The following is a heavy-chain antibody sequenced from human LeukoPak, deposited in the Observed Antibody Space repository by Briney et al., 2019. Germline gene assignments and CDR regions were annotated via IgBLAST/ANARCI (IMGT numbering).Heavy chain of an antibody. Sequence: PGGSLRLSCVASGFIFSIYCMNWVPQAPGKGLVWVSRINSDGSSTSYADSVKGRFTISRDNAKNTLFLQMNSLRAEDTAVYYCARGPGAFDIWGEGTMVTVSS. V-gene: IGHV3-74*01. CDR2: INSDGSST. CDR1: GFIFSIYC. J-gene: IGHJ3*02. CDR3: ARGPGAFDI. D-gene: IGHD2-2*01.